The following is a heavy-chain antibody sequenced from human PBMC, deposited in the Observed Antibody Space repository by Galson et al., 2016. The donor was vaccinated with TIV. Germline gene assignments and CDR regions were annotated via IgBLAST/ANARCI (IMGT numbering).Heavy chain of an antibody. J-gene: IGHJ5*02. CDR3: ASARRITVFGVIRRGWFDP. D-gene: IGHD3-3*01. Sequence: SLRLSCAASGFSFSIHSMHWVRQAPGKGLEWVSYITSSSDTIYYTDSVKGRFTISRDNAKNSLYLQMNSLRAEDTAVYYCASARRITVFGVIRRGWFDPWGQGTLVTVSS. V-gene: IGHV3-48*04. CDR1: GFSFSIHS. CDR2: ITSSSDTI.